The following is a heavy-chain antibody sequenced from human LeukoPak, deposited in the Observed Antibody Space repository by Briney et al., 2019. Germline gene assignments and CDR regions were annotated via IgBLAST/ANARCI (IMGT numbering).Heavy chain of an antibody. Sequence: SETLSLTCTVSGGSISSYYWSWIRQPQGKGLEWIGYTYYSGSTNYNPSLKSRVTISVDTSKNQFSLKLSSVTAADTAVYYCARAPGGVALNWFDPWGQGTLVTVSS. CDR2: TYYSGST. CDR3: ARAPGGVALNWFDP. D-gene: IGHD3-3*02. CDR1: GGSISSYY. V-gene: IGHV4-59*01. J-gene: IGHJ5*02.